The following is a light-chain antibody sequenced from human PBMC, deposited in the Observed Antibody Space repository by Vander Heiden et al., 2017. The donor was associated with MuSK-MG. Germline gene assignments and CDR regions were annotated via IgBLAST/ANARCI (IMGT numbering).Light chain of an antibody. CDR3: NSRDSSGNHVV. CDR1: SLRSYY. V-gene: IGLV3-19*01. J-gene: IGLJ2*01. Sequence: SSELTQDPAVSVALAQAVRITCQGDSLRSYYASWYQQKPGQAPVLLIYGKNNRPSGIPDRFSGSSSGNTASLTITGAQAEDEADYYCNSRDSSGNHVVFGGGTKLTVL. CDR2: GKN.